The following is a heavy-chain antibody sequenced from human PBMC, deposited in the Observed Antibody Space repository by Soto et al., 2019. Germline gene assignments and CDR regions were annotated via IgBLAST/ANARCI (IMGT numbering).Heavy chain of an antibody. Sequence: SETLSLTCTVSGGSVSSSSYYWGWVRQPPGKGLEWIGSVYYSGSTCYNPSLESRVTISVDKSKNQFSLKLMSLSAAYTAVYYCGGLEGLATISYYFDYWGQGALVTVSS. J-gene: IGHJ4*02. CDR1: GGSVSSSSYY. CDR2: VYYSGST. V-gene: IGHV4-39*01. CDR3: GGLEGLATISYYFDY. D-gene: IGHD3-9*01.